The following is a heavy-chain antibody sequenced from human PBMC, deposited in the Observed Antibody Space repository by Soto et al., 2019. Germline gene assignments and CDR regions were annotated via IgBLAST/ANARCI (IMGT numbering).Heavy chain of an antibody. CDR3: ATFHSSGRGADP. D-gene: IGHD6-19*01. CDR1: GYTFTSYY. V-gene: IGHV1-8*01. CDR2: MNPNSGNT. Sequence: GASLKGSCTAYGYTFTSYYINCVRQATGQGLEWMGWMNPNSGNTGYAQKFQGRVTMTRNTSISTAYMELSSLRSEDTAVYYCATFHSSGRGADPWGQGTLVTVSS. J-gene: IGHJ5*02.